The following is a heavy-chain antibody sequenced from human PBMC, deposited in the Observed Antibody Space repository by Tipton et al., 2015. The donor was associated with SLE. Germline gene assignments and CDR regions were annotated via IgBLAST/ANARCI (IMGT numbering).Heavy chain of an antibody. V-gene: IGHV4-59*01. D-gene: IGHD3-10*01. CDR1: GITFSTYA. CDR2: ISYSGST. J-gene: IGHJ4*02. CDR3: ARDRGGYYFDY. Sequence: LRLSCAASGITFSTYAMTWVRQAPGKGLECIGYISYSGSTNYNPSLKSRITIAVDTSKNQFSLKLSSVTAADTAVYYCARDRGGYYFDYWGQGTLVTVSS.